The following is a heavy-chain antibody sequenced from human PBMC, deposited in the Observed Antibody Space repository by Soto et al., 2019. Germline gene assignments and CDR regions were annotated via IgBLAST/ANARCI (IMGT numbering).Heavy chain of an antibody. Sequence: GGSLRLSCTASGLDFSGSEMNWFRQAPGKGLEWVAYITGSGGVMFHADSVKGRFSISRDNAKNSLFLEMNNLTADDTGVYYCAKVAPFILGSPFWGQGTLVTVSS. CDR1: GLDFSGSE. CDR3: AKVAPFILGSPF. V-gene: IGHV3-48*03. J-gene: IGHJ4*02. D-gene: IGHD2-21*01. CDR2: ITGSGGVM.